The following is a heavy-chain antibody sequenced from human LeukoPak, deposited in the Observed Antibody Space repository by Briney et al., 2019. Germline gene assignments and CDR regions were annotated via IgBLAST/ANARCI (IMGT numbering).Heavy chain of an antibody. CDR3: ARRTYFYDSSGYYFDY. V-gene: IGHV4-59*01. Sequence: SETLSLTCTVSGGSISSYYWSWIRQPPGKGLECIGYIYYIGSTNYNPSLKSRVTISVDTSKNQFSLKLSSVTAADTAVYYCARRTYFYDSSGYYFDYWGQGTLVTVSS. J-gene: IGHJ4*02. D-gene: IGHD3-22*01. CDR2: IYYIGST. CDR1: GGSISSYY.